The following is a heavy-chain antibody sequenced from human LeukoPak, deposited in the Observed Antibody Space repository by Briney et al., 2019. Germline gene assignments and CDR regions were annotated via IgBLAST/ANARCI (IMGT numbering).Heavy chain of an antibody. CDR2: MNPNSGGT. V-gene: IGHV1-2*02. CDR1: GYTFTGYY. J-gene: IGHJ6*02. CDR3: ASNRGNDYGDYPYYYGMDV. D-gene: IGHD4-17*01. Sequence: ASGKVSCKASGYTFTGYYMHWVRQAPGQGREWMGWMNPNSGGTDYAQKFQGRVTMTRDTSISTAYMELSRLRSDDTAVYYCASNRGNDYGDYPYYYGMDVWGQGTTVTVSS.